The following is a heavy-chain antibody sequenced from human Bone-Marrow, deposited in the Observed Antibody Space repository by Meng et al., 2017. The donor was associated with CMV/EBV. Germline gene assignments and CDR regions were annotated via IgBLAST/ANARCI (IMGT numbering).Heavy chain of an antibody. J-gene: IGHJ6*02. CDR3: ARDRTYYYDSSGYFDYGMDV. V-gene: IGHV3-7*01. CDR1: GFTFSSYW. Sequence: ETLSLTCAASGFTFSSYWMSWVRQAPGKGLEWVANIKQDGSEKYYVDSVKGRFTISRDNAKNSLYLQMNSLRAEDTAVYYCARDRTYYYDSSGYFDYGMDVWGQGTTVTGSS. D-gene: IGHD3-22*01. CDR2: IKQDGSEK.